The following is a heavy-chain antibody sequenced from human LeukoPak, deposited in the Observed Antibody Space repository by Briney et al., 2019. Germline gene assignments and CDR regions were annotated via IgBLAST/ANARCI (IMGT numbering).Heavy chain of an antibody. CDR3: ARGPPLEVLRFLEWLSSDAFDI. V-gene: IGHV3-48*01. Sequence: GGSLRLSCAASGFTFNTYTMNWVRQAPGKGLEWVSYISGSSGIIDYADSVRGRFTISRDNAKNSLYLQMNSLRAEDTAVYYCARGPPLEVLRFLEWLSSDAFDIWGQGTMVTVSS. J-gene: IGHJ3*02. D-gene: IGHD3-3*01. CDR2: ISGSSGII. CDR1: GFTFNTYT.